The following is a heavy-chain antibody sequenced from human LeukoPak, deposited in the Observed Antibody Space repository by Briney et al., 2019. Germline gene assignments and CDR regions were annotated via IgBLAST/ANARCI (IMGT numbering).Heavy chain of an antibody. D-gene: IGHD2-2*01. CDR1: GFTFSSYG. Sequence: GGSLRLSCAASGFTFSSYGMHWVRQAPGKGLEWVAFIRYDGSNKYYADSVKGRFTISRDNSKNTLYLKMNSLRAEDTAVYYCAKKYCSSTSCYFDYWGQGTLVTVSS. J-gene: IGHJ4*02. CDR2: IRYDGSNK. CDR3: AKKYCSSTSCYFDY. V-gene: IGHV3-30*02.